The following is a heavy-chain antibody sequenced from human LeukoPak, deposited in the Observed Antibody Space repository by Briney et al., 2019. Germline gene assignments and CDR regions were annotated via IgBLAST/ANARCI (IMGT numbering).Heavy chain of an antibody. D-gene: IGHD3-22*01. CDR3: ARGFPPRRNYDSRGYYSYYFDY. V-gene: IGHV1-18*01. J-gene: IGHJ4*02. CDR1: GYTFTSYG. CDR2: ISAYNGHT. Sequence: VASVKVSCKASGYTFTSYGISWVRQAPGQGLEWMGWISAYNGHTKYPQKLQGRVTMTTDTSTSTAYMELRSLRSDDTAVYYCARGFPPRRNYDSRGYYSYYFDYWGQGTLVTVSS.